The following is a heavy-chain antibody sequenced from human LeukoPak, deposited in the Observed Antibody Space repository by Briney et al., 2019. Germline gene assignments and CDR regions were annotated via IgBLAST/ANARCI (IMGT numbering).Heavy chain of an antibody. CDR1: GFTFSSYS. D-gene: IGHD2-15*01. Sequence: GGSLRLSCAASGFTFSSYSMNWVRQAPGKGLEWVSYISSSSSTIYYADSVKGRFTISRDNAKNSLYLQMNSLRAEDTAVYYCARDPYLGYCSGGSCYSELSGGNDYWGQGTLVTVSS. V-gene: IGHV3-48*01. J-gene: IGHJ4*02. CDR2: ISSSSSTI. CDR3: ARDPYLGYCSGGSCYSELSGGNDY.